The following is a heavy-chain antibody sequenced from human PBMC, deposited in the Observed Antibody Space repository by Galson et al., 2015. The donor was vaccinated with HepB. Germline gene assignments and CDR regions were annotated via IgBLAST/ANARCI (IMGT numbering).Heavy chain of an antibody. CDR1: GYSFTGYY. J-gene: IGHJ6*02. V-gene: IGHV1-2*02. D-gene: IGHD4-17*01. Sequence: SVKASCKASGYSFTGYYIHWVRQAPGQGLEWMGWIKPNSGGTNYAQKFQGRVTMTRDTSTNTAYMDLTRLRSDGTAVYYCARNGDYYYSGLDIWGQGTTVTVSS. CDR2: IKPNSGGT. CDR3: ARNGDYYYSGLDI.